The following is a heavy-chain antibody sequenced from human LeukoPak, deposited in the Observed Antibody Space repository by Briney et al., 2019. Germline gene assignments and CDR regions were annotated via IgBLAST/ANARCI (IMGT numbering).Heavy chain of an antibody. CDR3: ARSRIAVALGFDY. Sequence: SETLSLTCTVSGGSISSSSYYWGWIRQPPGKGLEWIGSIYYSGSTYYNPSLKSRVTISVDTSKNQFSLKLSSVTAADTAVYYCARSRIAVALGFDYWGQGTLVTVSS. CDR2: IYYSGST. D-gene: IGHD6-19*01. V-gene: IGHV4-39*07. J-gene: IGHJ4*02. CDR1: GGSISSSSYY.